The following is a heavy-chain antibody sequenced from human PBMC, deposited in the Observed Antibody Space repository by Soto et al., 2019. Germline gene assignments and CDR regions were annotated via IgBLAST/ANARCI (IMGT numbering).Heavy chain of an antibody. CDR3: ARHCSVDPFDY. D-gene: IGHD2-15*01. V-gene: IGHV4-39*01. Sequence: SETLSLTCTVSGDSITSNSYFWAWIRQPPGKGLEWIGSIYYSGSTYHNPSLESRVTISVDRSNNQFSLKLTSVTAADTAVYYCARHCSVDPFDYGGQGALVT. CDR1: GDSITSNSYF. CDR2: IYYSGST. J-gene: IGHJ4*02.